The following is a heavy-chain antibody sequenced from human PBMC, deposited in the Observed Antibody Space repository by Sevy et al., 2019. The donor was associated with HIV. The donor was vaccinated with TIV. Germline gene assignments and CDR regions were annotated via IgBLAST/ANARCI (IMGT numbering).Heavy chain of an antibody. D-gene: IGHD3-22*01. CDR3: ARATYYYDSSGPYYFDY. CDR1: AFTFSNFE. Sequence: GGSLRLSCAASAFTFSNFEMNWVRQAPGKGLEWVSYITSSGSTIYYADSVQGRFTISRDNAKNSLFLQMNSLRVEDTAVYYCARATYYYDSSGPYYFDYWGQGTLVTVSS. J-gene: IGHJ4*02. V-gene: IGHV3-48*03. CDR2: ITSSGSTI.